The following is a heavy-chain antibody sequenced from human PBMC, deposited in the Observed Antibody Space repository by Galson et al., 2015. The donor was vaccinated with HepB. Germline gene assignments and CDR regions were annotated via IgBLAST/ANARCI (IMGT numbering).Heavy chain of an antibody. D-gene: IGHD4-17*01. CDR3: ARDSYYGDYVRAFDI. CDR1: GFTFSSYA. Sequence: SLRLSCAASGFTFSSYAMHWVRQAPGKGLEWVAVISYDGSNKYYADSVKGRFTISRDNSKNTLYLQMNSLRAEDTAVYYCARDSYYGDYVRAFDIWGQGTMVTVSS. V-gene: IGHV3-30*04. CDR2: ISYDGSNK. J-gene: IGHJ3*02.